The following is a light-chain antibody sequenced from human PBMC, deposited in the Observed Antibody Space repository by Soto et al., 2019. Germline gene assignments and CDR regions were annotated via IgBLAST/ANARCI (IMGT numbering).Light chain of an antibody. J-gene: IGKJ1*01. CDR1: QSISIW. V-gene: IGKV1-5*03. CDR3: QQYNSDST. Sequence: IQMTQSPSTLSASVGDRVTITCRASQSISIWLAWYQQKPGKAPKLLIYKASSLESEVPSRFSGSGSGTEFTITINSLQPDDSATYYSQQYNSDSTFGQGTKVEIK. CDR2: KAS.